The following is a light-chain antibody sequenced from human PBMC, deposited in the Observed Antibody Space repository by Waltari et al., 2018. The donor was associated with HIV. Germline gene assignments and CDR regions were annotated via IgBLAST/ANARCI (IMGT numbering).Light chain of an antibody. Sequence: QSVLAQPPSVSGAPGQRVTISCTGSSSNIGADYHVYWYQHLPGTAPKLLIYGNSNRPSGVPNLFSGSKSDTSASLAITGLQAEDEADYYCQSYDRSLSAWVFGGGTRLNVL. CDR3: QSYDRSLSAWV. CDR1: SSNIGADYH. J-gene: IGLJ3*02. V-gene: IGLV1-40*01. CDR2: GNS.